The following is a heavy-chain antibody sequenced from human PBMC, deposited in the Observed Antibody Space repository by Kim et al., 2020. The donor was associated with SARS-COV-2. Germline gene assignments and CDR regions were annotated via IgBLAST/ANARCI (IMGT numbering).Heavy chain of an antibody. Sequence: GGSLRLSCAASGFTFSSYAMHWVRQAPGKGLEWVAVIWYDGSNKYYADSVKGRFTISRDNSKNTLYLQMNSLRAEDTTVYYCAKGGYSSGWGQDYWGQGTLVTVSS. CDR1: GFTFSSYA. J-gene: IGHJ4*02. D-gene: IGHD6-19*01. V-gene: IGHV3-33*06. CDR3: AKGGYSSGWGQDY. CDR2: IWYDGSNK.